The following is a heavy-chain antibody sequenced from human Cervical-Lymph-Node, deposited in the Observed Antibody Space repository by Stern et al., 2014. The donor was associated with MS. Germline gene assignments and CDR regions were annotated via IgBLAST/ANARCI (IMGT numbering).Heavy chain of an antibody. CDR2: TYYRSEWRS. V-gene: IGHV6-1*01. J-gene: IGHJ6*02. Sequence: QVQLQQSGPSLVNPSQTLSLTCAISGDSVSNNNVAWIWIRQSPSRGLEWLGRTYYRSEWRSDYGPFVKSRITINPDTSKNQFSLLLSSVTPEDTATYYCARARLPGRGMDVWGPGTTVTVSS. D-gene: IGHD3-10*01. CDR1: GDSVSNNNVA. CDR3: ARARLPGRGMDV.